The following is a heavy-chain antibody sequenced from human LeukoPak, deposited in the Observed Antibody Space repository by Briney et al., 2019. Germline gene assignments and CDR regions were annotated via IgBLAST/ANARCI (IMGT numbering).Heavy chain of an antibody. Sequence: SETLSLTCAVSGGSISSRNWWSWVRQPPGKGLEWIGEIYHSGNTNYNPSLKSRVTISVDKSNNQFSLGLSSVTAADTAVYYCARIVYGSGNCFDYWGQGTLVTVSS. V-gene: IGHV4-4*02. D-gene: IGHD3-10*01. CDR3: ARIVYGSGNCFDY. J-gene: IGHJ4*02. CDR1: GGSISSRNW. CDR2: IYHSGNT.